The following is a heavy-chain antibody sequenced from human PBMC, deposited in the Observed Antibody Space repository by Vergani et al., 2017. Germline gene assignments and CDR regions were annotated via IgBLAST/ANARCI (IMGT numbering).Heavy chain of an antibody. V-gene: IGHV1-69*06. Sequence: QVQLVQSGAEVKKPGSSVKVSCKASGGTFSSYAISWVRQAPGQGLEWMGGIIPIFGTANYAQKFQGRVTITADKSTSTAYMELSSLRSEDTAVYYCASGIVGATTFSYYYGMDVWGQGTTVTVSS. CDR1: GGTFSSYA. D-gene: IGHD1-26*01. J-gene: IGHJ6*02. CDR3: ASGIVGATTFSYYYGMDV. CDR2: IIPIFGTA.